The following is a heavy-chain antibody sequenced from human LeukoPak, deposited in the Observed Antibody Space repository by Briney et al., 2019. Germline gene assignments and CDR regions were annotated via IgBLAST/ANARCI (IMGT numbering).Heavy chain of an antibody. CDR2: IYYSGST. D-gene: IGHD3-22*01. CDR3: ARLSYYDSSGYYYTDAFDI. CDR1: GGSVSSGSYY. J-gene: IGHJ3*02. V-gene: IGHV4-61*01. Sequence: KTSETLSLTCTVSGGSVSSGSYYWSWVRQPPGKGLEWIGYIYYSGSTNYNPSLKSRVTISVDTSKNQFSLKLSSVTAADTAVYYCARLSYYDSSGYYYTDAFDIWGQGTMVTVSS.